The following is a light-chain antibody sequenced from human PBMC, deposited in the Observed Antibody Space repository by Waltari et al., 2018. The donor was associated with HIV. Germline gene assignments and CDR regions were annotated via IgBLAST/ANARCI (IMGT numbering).Light chain of an antibody. Sequence: GTLSCRASQSVTSSFLSWYQQKPGQAPRLLIYGASSRATGIPDRFSGGGSGTDFTLTISRLEPKDFAVYYCQQYGSSPLTFGGGTKVDIK. CDR3: QQYGSSPLT. CDR1: QSVTSSF. V-gene: IGKV3-20*01. J-gene: IGKJ4*01. CDR2: GAS.